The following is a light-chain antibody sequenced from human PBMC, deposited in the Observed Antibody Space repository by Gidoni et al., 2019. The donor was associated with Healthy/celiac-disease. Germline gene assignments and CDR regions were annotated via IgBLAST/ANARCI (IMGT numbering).Light chain of an antibody. CDR2: GAS. Sequence: EIVMTPSPATRSVSPGERATLSCRASQSVSSNLAWYQQKPGQAPRLLIYGASTRATGIPARFSGSGSGTEFTLTISSLQSEDFAVYYCQQYNNWPSWTFGQGTKVEIK. CDR1: QSVSSN. J-gene: IGKJ1*01. V-gene: IGKV3-15*01. CDR3: QQYNNWPSWT.